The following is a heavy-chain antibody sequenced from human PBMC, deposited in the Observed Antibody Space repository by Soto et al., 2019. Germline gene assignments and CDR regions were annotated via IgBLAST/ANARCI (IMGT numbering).Heavy chain of an antibody. CDR1: GNSFSTYT. V-gene: IGHV1-3*01. J-gene: IGHJ4*02. Sequence: QVQFVQSGAEVKKPGASVKIACKASGNSFSTYTIHWVRQAPGQRPEWMAWIFGGNGNTKYSQKFEGRVILSRDTSASTAYMELTSLTSEDTPVYYCARDPTLDYWGQGTLVSVSS. CDR3: ARDPTLDY. CDR2: IFGGNGNT.